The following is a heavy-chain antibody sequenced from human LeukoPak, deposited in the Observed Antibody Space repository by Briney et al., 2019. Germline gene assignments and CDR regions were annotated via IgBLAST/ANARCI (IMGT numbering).Heavy chain of an antibody. CDR2: ISAYNGDT. J-gene: IGHJ6*03. Sequence: ASVKVSCKPSGYTFSNYGISWVRQAPGQGLEWMGWISAYNGDTYYAQKFQGRVTMTTDTSTGTIFMELRSLTSDDTAVYYCARNAAITGLYYMDVWGKGTTVTISS. CDR1: GYTFSNYG. CDR3: ARNAAITGLYYMDV. D-gene: IGHD1-20*01. V-gene: IGHV1-18*01.